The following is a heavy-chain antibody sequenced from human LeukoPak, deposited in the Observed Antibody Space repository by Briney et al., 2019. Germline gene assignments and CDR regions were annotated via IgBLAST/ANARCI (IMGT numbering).Heavy chain of an antibody. CDR3: VSSGNSGH. CDR1: GFTFSNYW. D-gene: IGHD4-23*01. V-gene: IGHV3-74*01. J-gene: IGHJ4*02. Sequence: GGSLRLSCAASGFTFSNYWMHWVRQAPGKGLVWVSRINTDGSTTDYADSVKGRFTISRDNAKNTVYLQMGSLRAEDTGVYYCVSSGNSGHWGQGTLLTVSS. CDR2: INTDGSTT.